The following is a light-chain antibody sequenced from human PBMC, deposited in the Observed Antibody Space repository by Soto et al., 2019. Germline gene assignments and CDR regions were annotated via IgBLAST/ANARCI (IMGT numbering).Light chain of an antibody. CDR1: QSLLHSYGNNY. Sequence: EIAMTQSPLSLPVTPGEPASISCRSSQSLLHSYGNNYLDWYLQKPGQSPQLLIYLGSSRVSGVPHRFSGSGSGTDFTLKISRLEAEDVGAYYCMQCLQTPLTFGGGTKVEVK. CDR2: LGS. CDR3: MQCLQTPLT. J-gene: IGKJ4*01. V-gene: IGKV2-28*01.